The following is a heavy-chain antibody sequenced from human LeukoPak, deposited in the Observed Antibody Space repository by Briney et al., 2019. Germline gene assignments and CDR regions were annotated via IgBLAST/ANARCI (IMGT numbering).Heavy chain of an antibody. D-gene: IGHD6-19*01. V-gene: IGHV1-18*01. Sequence: ASVTVSFKTSGYTFTYYVISWVRQAPGQGLEWMGWINAYNGNTNDAQKFQGRVTMTTDTSTSTAYMELRSLRSEDTAVYYCASGAPGSGRNYWGQGTLVTVSS. CDR2: INAYNGNT. CDR3: ASGAPGSGRNY. J-gene: IGHJ4*02. CDR1: GYTFTYYV.